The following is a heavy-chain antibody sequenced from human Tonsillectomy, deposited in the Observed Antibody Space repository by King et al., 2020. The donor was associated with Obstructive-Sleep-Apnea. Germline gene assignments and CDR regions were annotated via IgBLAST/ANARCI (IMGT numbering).Heavy chain of an antibody. V-gene: IGHV3-23*04. CDR3: AKDRGGSSGWSDY. J-gene: IGHJ4*02. CDR2: ISGSGDNT. Sequence: VQLVESGGDLVQPAGSLRLSCAASGFTFSSYALNWVRQAPGKGLEWVSGISGSGDNTYYADSVKGRFTISRDNSKATMYLQMASLRADDTAVYYCAKDRGGSSGWSDYWGQGSLVTVSS. CDR1: GFTFSSYA. D-gene: IGHD6-19*01.